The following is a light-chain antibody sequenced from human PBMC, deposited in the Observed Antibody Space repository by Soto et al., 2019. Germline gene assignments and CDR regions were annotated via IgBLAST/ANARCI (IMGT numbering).Light chain of an antibody. Sequence: IVLTQSPGTLSLSPGERATLSCRASQSFSSSYLAWYQQKPGQAPRLLIYGASSRATGIPDRFSGSGSGTDFTLTISSLEPEDFAVYYCQHYGSALFTLGPGTKVDVK. CDR1: QSFSSSY. V-gene: IGKV3-20*01. CDR3: QHYGSALFT. CDR2: GAS. J-gene: IGKJ3*01.